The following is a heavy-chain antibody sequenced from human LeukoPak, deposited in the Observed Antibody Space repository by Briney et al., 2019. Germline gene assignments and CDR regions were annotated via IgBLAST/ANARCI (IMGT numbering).Heavy chain of an antibody. CDR3: ARGVSGGFDY. CDR2: ISSSSSTI. V-gene: IGHV3-48*04. CDR1: GFTFSSYS. D-gene: IGHD6-13*01. J-gene: IGHJ4*02. Sequence: SGGSLRLSCAASGFTFSSYSMNWVRQAPGKGLEWVSYISSSSSTIYYADSVKGRFTISRDNAKNSLYLQMNSLRAEDTAVYYCARGVSGGFDYWGQGTLVTVSS.